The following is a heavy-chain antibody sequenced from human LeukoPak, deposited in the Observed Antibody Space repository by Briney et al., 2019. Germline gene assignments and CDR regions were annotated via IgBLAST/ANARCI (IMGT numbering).Heavy chain of an antibody. V-gene: IGHV3-7*05. CDR1: GITFSSYW. CDR2: IKQDGSEK. Sequence: GGSLRLSCAASGITFSSYWMTWVRQAPGKGLEWVANIKQDGSEKYYVDSVKGRFTISRDNAKNSLDLQMNSLRAEDTAVYYCARRGPYRNAAFDIWGQGTMVTVFS. J-gene: IGHJ3*02. CDR3: ARRGPYRNAAFDI. D-gene: IGHD2-8*01.